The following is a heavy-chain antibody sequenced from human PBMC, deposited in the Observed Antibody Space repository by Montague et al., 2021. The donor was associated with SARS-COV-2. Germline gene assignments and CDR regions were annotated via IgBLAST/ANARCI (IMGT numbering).Heavy chain of an antibody. CDR3: ARDPCYSLSWSFDY. V-gene: IGHV6-1*01. Sequence: YYDYAVAVKSRMTISPDTSKNQFSLQLSSVTPEDRAVYCCARDPCYSLSWSFDYWGQGTLVTVSA. J-gene: IGHJ4*02. CDR2: YY. D-gene: IGHD2-2*02.